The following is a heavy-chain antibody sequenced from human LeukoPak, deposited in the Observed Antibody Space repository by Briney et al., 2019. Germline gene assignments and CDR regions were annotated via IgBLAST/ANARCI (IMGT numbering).Heavy chain of an antibody. CDR1: GYIFSTYW. CDR2: IYPGDSGT. Sequence: GESLKIYCKGSGYIFSTYWIAWVRHMPGKGLEWMGIIYPGDSGTRYSPSFQGQVTISADKSVRTAYPQWSSLRASDTAMYYCARASRDYDYNVLDIWGQGTMVTVSS. CDR3: ARASRDYDYNVLDI. D-gene: IGHD5-12*01. V-gene: IGHV5-51*01. J-gene: IGHJ3*02.